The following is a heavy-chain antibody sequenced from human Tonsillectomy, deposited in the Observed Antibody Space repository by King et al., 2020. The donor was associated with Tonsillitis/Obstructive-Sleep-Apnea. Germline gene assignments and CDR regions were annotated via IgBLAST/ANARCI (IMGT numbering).Heavy chain of an antibody. Sequence: QLVQSGGGLVQPGGSLRLSCAASGFTFSSYEMNWVRQAPGKGLEWVSYINSGGRTKNYADSVKGRFTISRDNARNSLYLQMNSLRAEDTAVYYCARGRGLVQSVYWGQGTLVTVSS. J-gene: IGHJ4*02. D-gene: IGHD3/OR15-3a*01. CDR3: ARGRGLVQSVY. CDR2: INSGGRTK. V-gene: IGHV3-48*03. CDR1: GFTFSSYE.